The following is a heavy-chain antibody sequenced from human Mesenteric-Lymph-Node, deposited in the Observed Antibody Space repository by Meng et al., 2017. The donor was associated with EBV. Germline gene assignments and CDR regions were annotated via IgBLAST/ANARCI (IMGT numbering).Heavy chain of an antibody. CDR3: GGGYISGVPDFDY. Sequence: LQTGGYGLLKPSAALSVPCAVSGGSFRGFHWSGIRQSPGKGLEWIGEINHRRDTNYHPSLKSRVTISLDASKNQFSLKLTSVTAADTAVYYCGGGYISGVPDFDYWGQGTLVTVSS. V-gene: IGHV4-34*01. J-gene: IGHJ4*02. CDR2: INHRRDT. D-gene: IGHD3-10*01. CDR1: GGSFRGFH.